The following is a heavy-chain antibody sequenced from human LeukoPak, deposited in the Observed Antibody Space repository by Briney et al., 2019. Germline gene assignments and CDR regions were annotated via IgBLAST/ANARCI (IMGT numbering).Heavy chain of an antibody. CDR1: GSSISSYY. J-gene: IGHJ4*02. D-gene: IGHD5-18*01. CDR2: INYSGST. V-gene: IGHV4-59*01. CDR3: ARAGYTYGQPFDS. Sequence: SETLSLTCTVSGSSISSYYWSWIRQPPGKGLEWIGYINYSGSTKYNPSLKSRVTISVDTSKNQFSLKVSSVTAADTAVYYCARAGYTYGQPFDSWGQGTLVTVSS.